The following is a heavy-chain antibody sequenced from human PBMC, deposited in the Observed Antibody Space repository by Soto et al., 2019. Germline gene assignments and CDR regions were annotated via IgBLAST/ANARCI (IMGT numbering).Heavy chain of an antibody. CDR3: TRDFFGSWTIDY. V-gene: IGHV3-30*03. CDR1: GFAFTKYG. J-gene: IGHJ4*02. D-gene: IGHD2-15*01. CDR2: LAHDTLNI. Sequence: GGSLRLSCAASGFAFTKYGFHWVRQAPGKGLEWVAGLAHDTLNIYYADSVRGRFSISRDNPEQTVYLQMSSLRVEDTAVYYCTRDFFGSWTIDYWGKGILVTVSS.